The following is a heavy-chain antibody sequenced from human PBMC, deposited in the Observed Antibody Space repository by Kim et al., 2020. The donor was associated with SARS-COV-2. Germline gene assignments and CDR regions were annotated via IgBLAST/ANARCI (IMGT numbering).Heavy chain of an antibody. V-gene: IGHV1-69*01. CDR3: ARESFGSGSFYGMDV. J-gene: IGHJ6*02. Sequence: QKFQGRVTITADESTSTAYMELSSLRSEDTAVYYCARESFGSGSFYGMDVWGQGTTVTVSS. D-gene: IGHD3-10*01.